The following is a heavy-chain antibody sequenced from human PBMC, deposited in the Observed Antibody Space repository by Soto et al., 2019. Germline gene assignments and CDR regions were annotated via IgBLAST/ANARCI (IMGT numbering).Heavy chain of an antibody. CDR3: ARHLANGGTYSALDS. J-gene: IGHJ4*02. Sequence: SETLSLTCTVSGGSIRSTSYHWGWIRQPPGKGLEWIGNIYYRGSTYYNPSLKSRVTIYVDTSENQFSLKVSSVTAADTAVYYCARHLANGGTYSALDSWGQGTLVTVS. CDR1: GGSIRSTSYH. V-gene: IGHV4-39*01. D-gene: IGHD1-26*01. CDR2: IYYRGST.